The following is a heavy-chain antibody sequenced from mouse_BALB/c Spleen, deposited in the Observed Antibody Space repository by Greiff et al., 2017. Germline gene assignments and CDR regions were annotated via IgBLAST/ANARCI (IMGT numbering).Heavy chain of an antibody. D-gene: IGHD2-2*01. CDR3: ARARGNDDFDY. CDR2: INPSTGYT. V-gene: IGHV1-7*01. J-gene: IGHJ2*01. CDR1: GYTFTSYW. Sequence: QVQLKESGAELAKPGASVKMSCKASGYTFTSYWMHWVKQRPGQGLEWIGYINPSTGYTDYNQKFKDKATLTADKSSSTAYMQLSSLTSEDSAVYYCARARGNDDFDYWGQGTTLTVSS.